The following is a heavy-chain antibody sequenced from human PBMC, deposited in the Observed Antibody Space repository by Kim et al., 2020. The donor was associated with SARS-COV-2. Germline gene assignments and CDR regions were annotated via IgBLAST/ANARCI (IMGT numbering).Heavy chain of an antibody. Sequence: ETTEYAATVKGRCTISRDDSKSIAYLQMNSLKTEDTAVYYCTPGYYYMDVWGKGTTVTVSS. CDR2: ETT. CDR3: TPGYYYMDV. V-gene: IGHV3-49*02. J-gene: IGHJ6*03.